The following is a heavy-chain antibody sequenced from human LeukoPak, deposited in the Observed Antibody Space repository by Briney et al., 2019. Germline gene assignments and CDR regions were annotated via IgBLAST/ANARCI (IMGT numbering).Heavy chain of an antibody. CDR1: GFTFSSYW. Sequence: GGSLRLSCAASGFTFSSYWMSWVRQAPGKGREGVANIKQDGSEKYYVDSVKGRFTISRDNAKNSLYLQMNSLRAEDTAVYYCARGGGYDLYFDYWGQGTLVTVSS. CDR3: ARGGGYDLYFDY. CDR2: IKQDGSEK. V-gene: IGHV3-7*03. J-gene: IGHJ4*02. D-gene: IGHD5-12*01.